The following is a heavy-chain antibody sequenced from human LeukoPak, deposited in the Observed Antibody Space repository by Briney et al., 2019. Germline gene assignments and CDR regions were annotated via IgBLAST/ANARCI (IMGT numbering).Heavy chain of an antibody. D-gene: IGHD5-18*01. J-gene: IGHJ4*02. Sequence: GRSLRLSCEASGFTVSNYGMSWVRQAPGRGLEWVSAFSRIGDTYYTDSVKGRFIVSRDSSKNTVYLHMHSLRVEDTAVYYCAKEEADTALVPRFDYWGQGTLITVSS. CDR3: AKEEADTALVPRFDY. V-gene: IGHV3-23*01. CDR1: GFTVSNYG. CDR2: FSRIGDT.